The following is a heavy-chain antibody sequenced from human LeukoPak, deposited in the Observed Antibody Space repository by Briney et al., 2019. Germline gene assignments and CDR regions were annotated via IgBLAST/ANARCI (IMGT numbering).Heavy chain of an antibody. CDR2: IYYSGST. CDR3: ARVLAYCGGDCYLHDAFDI. D-gene: IGHD2-21*02. V-gene: IGHV4-59*01. J-gene: IGHJ3*02. Sequence: KPSETLSLTCTVSGGSISSYYWSWIRQPPGKGLEWIGYIYYSGSTNYNPSLKSRVTISVDTSKNQFSLKLSSVTAADTAVYYCARVLAYCGGDCYLHDAFDIWGQGTMVTVSS. CDR1: GGSISSYY.